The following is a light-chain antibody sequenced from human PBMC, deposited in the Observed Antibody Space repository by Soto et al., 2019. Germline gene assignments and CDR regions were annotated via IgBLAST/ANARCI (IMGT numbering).Light chain of an antibody. V-gene: IGKV1-33*01. CDR3: QQYDKLPPP. CDR2: DAS. Sequence: DIQMTQSPSSLSASVGDRVTITCQASQDISNYLNWYQQKPGKAPKLLIYDASNLETRVPSRFSGSGSGTDYTFTISSLQPEDIATYYCQQYDKLPPPFGPGTKVDIK. J-gene: IGKJ3*01. CDR1: QDISNY.